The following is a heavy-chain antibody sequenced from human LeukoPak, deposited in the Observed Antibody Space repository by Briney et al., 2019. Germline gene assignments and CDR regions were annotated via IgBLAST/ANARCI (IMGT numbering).Heavy chain of an antibody. CDR3: ARGVAVAGTYGWFDP. J-gene: IGHJ5*02. V-gene: IGHV4-39*07. D-gene: IGHD6-19*01. Sequence: SETLCLTCTVSGGSISSSSYYWGWIRQPPGKGLEWIGSIYYSGSTYYNPSLKSRVTISVDTSKNQFSLKLSSVTAADTAVYYCARGVAVAGTYGWFDPWGQGTLVTVSS. CDR1: GGSISSSSYY. CDR2: IYYSGST.